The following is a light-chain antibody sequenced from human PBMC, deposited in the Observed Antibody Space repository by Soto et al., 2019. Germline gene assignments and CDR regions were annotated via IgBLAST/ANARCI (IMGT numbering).Light chain of an antibody. CDR3: QQYNSYSIT. CDR1: QSISYW. Sequence: DIQMTQSPSTLSASVGDRVTITCRASQSISYWLAWYQQKPGNAPTVLIYKASTLESGVPSRFSGSGSGTEFTLTISSLQPDDFATYYCQQYNSYSITFGGGTKVEMK. CDR2: KAS. V-gene: IGKV1-5*03. J-gene: IGKJ4*01.